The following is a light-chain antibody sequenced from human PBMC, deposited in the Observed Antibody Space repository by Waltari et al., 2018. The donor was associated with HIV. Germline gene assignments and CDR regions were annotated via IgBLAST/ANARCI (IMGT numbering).Light chain of an antibody. V-gene: IGKV1-39*01. CDR3: QQSHSAPIT. CDR1: QSIGTY. J-gene: IGKJ5*01. CDR2: AAS. Sequence: DIQMTQSPSSLSASVGDRVTITRRASQSIGTYVNWYQQRPGEAPNLLIFAASTLQSGVPSRFSGSGSGTDFTLTISSLQPEDFATYCCQQSHSAPITFGQGTRLE.